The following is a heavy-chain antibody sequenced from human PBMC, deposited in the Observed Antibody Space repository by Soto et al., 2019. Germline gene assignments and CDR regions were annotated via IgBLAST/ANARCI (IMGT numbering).Heavy chain of an antibody. CDR3: ARQFLEWLSVDEVVNWFDP. Sequence: VASVKVSCKASGYTFTSYGISWVRQAPGQGLEWMGWISAYNGNTNYAQKLQGRVTMTIDTSTSTAYMELRSLRSDDTAVYYCARQFLEWLSVDEVVNWFDPWGQGTLVTVSS. CDR1: GYTFTSYG. CDR2: ISAYNGNT. D-gene: IGHD3-3*01. V-gene: IGHV1-18*01. J-gene: IGHJ5*02.